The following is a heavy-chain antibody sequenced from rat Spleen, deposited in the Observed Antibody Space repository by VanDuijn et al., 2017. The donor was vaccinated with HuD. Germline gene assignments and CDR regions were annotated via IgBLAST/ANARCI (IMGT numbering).Heavy chain of an antibody. D-gene: IGHD1-2*01. J-gene: IGHJ3*01. CDR3: ARSGYSNARGWFAY. CDR1: EYSITSSYR. Sequence: EVQLQESGPGLVKPSQSLSLSCSVTEYSITSSYRWNWIRKFPGNKLEWMGYIDSAGSAEYNPSLKSRISITRDTSKNQFFLKINSVTSEDTATYYCARSGYSNARGWFAYWGQGALVTVSS. CDR2: IDSAGSA. V-gene: IGHV3-3*01.